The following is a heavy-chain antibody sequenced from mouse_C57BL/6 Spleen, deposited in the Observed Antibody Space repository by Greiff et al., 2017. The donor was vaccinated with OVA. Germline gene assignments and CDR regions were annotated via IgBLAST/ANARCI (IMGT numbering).Heavy chain of an antibody. CDR3: ARGGYEIAY. Sequence: VQLQQSGPELVKPGASVKISCKASGYAFSSSWMNWVKQRPGKGLEWIGRIYPGDGDTNYNGKFKGKATLTADKSSSTAYMQLSSLTSEDSAVYFCARGGYEIAYWGQGTLVTVSA. V-gene: IGHV1-82*01. CDR2: IYPGDGDT. D-gene: IGHD2-10*02. CDR1: GYAFSSSW. J-gene: IGHJ3*01.